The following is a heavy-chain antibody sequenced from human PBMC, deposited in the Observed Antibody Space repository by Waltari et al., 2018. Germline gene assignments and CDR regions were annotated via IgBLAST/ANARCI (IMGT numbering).Heavy chain of an antibody. CDR2: RCNTGTT. CDR1: GGSVRRGPSC. CDR3: ARSTSSLYDF. V-gene: IGHV4-39*01. D-gene: IGHD6-6*01. J-gene: IGHJ4*02. Sequence: LQLPESGPGLVNPSGTLSLTCTVSGGSVRRGPSCWGWIRQPPGKGLEWIGSRCNTGTTYYNPSLKSRFTTSVDASKNQFSLKLTSVTASDTAVYYCARSTSSLYDFWGQGTRVTVSS.